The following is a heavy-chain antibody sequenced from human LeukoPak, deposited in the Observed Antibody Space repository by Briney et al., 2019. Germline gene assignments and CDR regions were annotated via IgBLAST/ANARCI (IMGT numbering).Heavy chain of an antibody. CDR2: INPNSGGT. D-gene: IGHD3-10*01. CDR3: ARDHMVQGDTYYYYMDV. V-gene: IGHV1-2*02. Sequence: GTSVKVSCKASGYTFTGYYMHWVRQAPGQGLEWMGWINPNSGGTNYAQKFQGRVTMTRDTSISTAYMELSRLRSDDTAVYYCARDHMVQGDTYYYYMDVWGKGTTVTVSS. CDR1: GYTFTGYY. J-gene: IGHJ6*03.